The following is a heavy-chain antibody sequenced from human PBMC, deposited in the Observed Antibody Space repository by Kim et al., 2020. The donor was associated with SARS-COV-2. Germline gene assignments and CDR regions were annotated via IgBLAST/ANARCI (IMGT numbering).Heavy chain of an antibody. D-gene: IGHD3-10*01. V-gene: IGHV1-3*01. CDR1: GYTFTSYA. CDR3: AREYYYGSGSYYLGY. CDR2: INAGNGNT. J-gene: IGHJ4*02. Sequence: ASVKVSCKASGYTFTSYAMHWVRQAPGQRLEWMGWINAGNGNTKYSQKFQGRVTITRDTSASTAYMELSSLRSEDTAVYYCAREYYYGSGSYYLGYWGQGTLVTVSS.